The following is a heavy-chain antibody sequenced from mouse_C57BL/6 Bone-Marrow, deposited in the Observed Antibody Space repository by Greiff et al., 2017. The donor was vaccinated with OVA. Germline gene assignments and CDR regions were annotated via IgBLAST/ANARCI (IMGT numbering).Heavy chain of an antibody. Sequence: QVPLQQSGAELLRPGTSVKVSCKASGYAFTTYLIEWVKQRPGQGLDWIGVTNPGSGGTKYNEKLKGKATLTADKSSSTAYMQLSSLTAENSAVDFCARGNYYGSSLAYWGQGTLVTVSA. CDR1: GYAFTTYL. J-gene: IGHJ3*01. V-gene: IGHV1-54*01. CDR2: TNPGSGGT. CDR3: ARGNYYGSSLAY. D-gene: IGHD1-1*01.